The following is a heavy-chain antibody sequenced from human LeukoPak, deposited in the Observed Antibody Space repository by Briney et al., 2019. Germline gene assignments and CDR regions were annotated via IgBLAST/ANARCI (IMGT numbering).Heavy chain of an antibody. V-gene: IGHV1-24*01. D-gene: IGHD6-19*01. Sequence: ASAKVSCKVSLYTLTELSMHQLRHAPAKRLEWMGGIDPEDGETIYAQKFQGRVTMTEDTSTDTAYMELSSLRSEDTAVYYCATGQWLVDYWGQGTLVTVSS. CDR2: IDPEDGET. CDR1: LYTLTELS. CDR3: ATGQWLVDY. J-gene: IGHJ4*02.